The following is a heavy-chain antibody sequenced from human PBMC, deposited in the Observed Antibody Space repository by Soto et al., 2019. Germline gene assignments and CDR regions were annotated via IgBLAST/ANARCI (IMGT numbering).Heavy chain of an antibody. Sequence: ASVKVSCKASGYTFTSYAMHWVRQATGQRLEWMGWINAGNGNTKYSQKFQGRVTITRDTSASTAYMELSSLGSEDTAVYYCARGLSPYYFDYWGQGTLVTVSS. D-gene: IGHD2-2*01. J-gene: IGHJ4*02. CDR2: INAGNGNT. CDR3: ARGLSPYYFDY. V-gene: IGHV1-3*01. CDR1: GYTFTSYA.